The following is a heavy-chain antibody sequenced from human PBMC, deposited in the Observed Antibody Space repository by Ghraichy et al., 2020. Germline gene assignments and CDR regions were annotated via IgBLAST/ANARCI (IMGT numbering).Heavy chain of an antibody. V-gene: IGHV3-30*02. CDR2: IRYDGSNK. CDR1: GFTFSSYG. J-gene: IGHJ4*02. Sequence: GESLNISCAASGFTFSSYGMHWVRQAPGKGLEWVAFIRYDGSNKYYADSVKGRFTISRDNSKNTLYLQMNSLRAEDTAVYYCAKAGVQWLGDYFDYWGQGTLVTVSS. CDR3: AKAGVQWLGDYFDY. D-gene: IGHD6-19*01.